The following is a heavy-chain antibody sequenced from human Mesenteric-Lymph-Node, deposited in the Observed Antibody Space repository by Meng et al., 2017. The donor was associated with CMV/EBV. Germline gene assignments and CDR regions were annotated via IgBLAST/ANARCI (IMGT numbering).Heavy chain of an antibody. V-gene: IGHV3-23*01. J-gene: IGHJ4*02. CDR3: AKVHYYDSSGRFDY. CDR2: ISANGGGT. CDR1: GFTFSSYT. D-gene: IGHD3-22*01. Sequence: GESLKISCAASGFTFSSYTMGWVRQAPGKGLEWVSGISANGGGTVYADSVKGRFTISRDNSKNTLYLQMNSLRAEDTAVYYCAKVHYYDSSGRFDYWGQGTLVTVSS.